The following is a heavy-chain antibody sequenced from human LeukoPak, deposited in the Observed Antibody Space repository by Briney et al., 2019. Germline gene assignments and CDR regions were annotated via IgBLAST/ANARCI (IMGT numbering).Heavy chain of an antibody. CDR3: AKPLPRGIVVVYAAFDI. Sequence: GGSLRLSCAASGFTFSSYAMSWVRQAPGKGLEWVSAISGSGGRTYYADSVKGRFTISRDNSKNTLYLQMNSLRAEDTAVYYCAKPLPRGIVVVYAAFDIWGQGTMVTVSS. CDR1: GFTFSSYA. D-gene: IGHD3-22*01. V-gene: IGHV3-23*01. J-gene: IGHJ3*02. CDR2: ISGSGGRT.